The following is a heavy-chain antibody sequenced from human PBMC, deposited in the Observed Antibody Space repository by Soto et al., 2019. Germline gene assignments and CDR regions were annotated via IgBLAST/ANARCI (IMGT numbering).Heavy chain of an antibody. CDR3: ARDRWDIVVVPAAQYNWFDP. CDR2: INAGNGNT. D-gene: IGHD2-2*01. V-gene: IGHV1-3*01. J-gene: IGHJ5*02. CDR1: GYTFTSYA. Sequence: ASVKVSCKASGYTFTSYAMHWVRQAPGQRLEWMGWINAGNGNTKYSQKFQGRATITRDTSASTAYMELSSLRSEDTAVYYCARDRWDIVVVPAAQYNWFDPWGQGTLVTVSS.